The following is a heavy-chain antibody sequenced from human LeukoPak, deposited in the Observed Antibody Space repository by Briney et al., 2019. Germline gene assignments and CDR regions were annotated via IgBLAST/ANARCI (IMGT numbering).Heavy chain of an antibody. D-gene: IGHD3-22*01. Sequence: GGSLRLACADSGFTFSSYWMHWVRQAPGKGLVWVSRLSGGGRRTTYADSVKGRFTTSRDSAKNTLYLQMNSVRAEDTAKYYCLVVVTGGSSQHWGQGTEVTVSS. J-gene: IGHJ1*01. CDR1: GFTFSSYW. CDR3: LVVVTGGSSQH. CDR2: LSGGGRRT. V-gene: IGHV3-74*03.